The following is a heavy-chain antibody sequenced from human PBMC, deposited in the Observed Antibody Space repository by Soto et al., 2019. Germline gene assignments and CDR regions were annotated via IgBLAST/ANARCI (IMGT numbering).Heavy chain of an antibody. Sequence: QVHLVQSGTEVKKPGSSVKVSCKASGGTFSSSGFSWVRQAPGQGLEWMGMIVPSLDTTNDAQKFQARVTITADEVTSTAYMELRSMRSEYTAVYYCARWPQPRYTADPYAVDVWGQGTRAIVSS. CDR2: IVPSLDTT. CDR1: GGTFSSSG. J-gene: IGHJ6*02. CDR3: ARWPQPRYTADPYAVDV. D-gene: IGHD3-16*02. V-gene: IGHV1-69*11.